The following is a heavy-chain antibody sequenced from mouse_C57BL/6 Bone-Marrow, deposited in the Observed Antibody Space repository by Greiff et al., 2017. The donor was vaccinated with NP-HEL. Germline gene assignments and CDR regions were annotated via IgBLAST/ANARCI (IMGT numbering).Heavy chain of an antibody. CDR3: AITRRAY. CDR1: GYTFTSYW. CDR2: IDPSDSYT. J-gene: IGHJ3*01. D-gene: IGHD4-1*01. V-gene: IGHV1-50*01. Sequence: QVQLQQPGAELVKPGASVKLSCKASGYTFTSYWMQWVKQRPGQGLEWIGEIDPSDSYTNYNQKFKGKATLTVDTSSSTAYMQLSSLTSEDSAVYYCAITRRAYWGQGTLVTVSA.